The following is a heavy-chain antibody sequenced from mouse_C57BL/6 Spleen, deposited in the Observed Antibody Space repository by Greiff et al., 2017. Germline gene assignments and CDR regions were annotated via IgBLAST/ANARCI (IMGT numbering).Heavy chain of an antibody. Sequence: VQLQQSGPELVKPGASVKMSCKASGYTFTDYNMHWVQQSQGKSLEWIGYISPNNGGISYTQKFKGKATLTVNKSSSTAYMGLRSLTSEDSAVYYCASAGVDYWGQGTSVTVSS. J-gene: IGHJ4*01. CDR1: GYTFTDYN. CDR3: ASAGVDY. CDR2: ISPNNGGI. V-gene: IGHV1-22*01.